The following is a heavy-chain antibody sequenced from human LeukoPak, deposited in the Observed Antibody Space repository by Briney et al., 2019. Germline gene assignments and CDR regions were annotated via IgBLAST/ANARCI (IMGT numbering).Heavy chain of an antibody. V-gene: IGHV1-69*13. Sequence: GASVNVSCKASGGTFSSYAISWVRQAPGQGLEWMGGIIPIFGTANYAQKFQGRVTITADESTSTAYMELSSLRSEDTAVYYCASLAVAGIFDYWGQGTLVTVSS. CDR1: GGTFSSYA. CDR3: ASLAVAGIFDY. D-gene: IGHD6-19*01. J-gene: IGHJ4*02. CDR2: IIPIFGTA.